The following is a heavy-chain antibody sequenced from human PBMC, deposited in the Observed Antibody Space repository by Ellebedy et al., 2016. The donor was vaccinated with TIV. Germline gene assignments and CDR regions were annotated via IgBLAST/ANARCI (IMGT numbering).Heavy chain of an antibody. V-gene: IGHV3-23*01. CDR2: VVGSGERT. D-gene: IGHD3-10*01. CDR3: ANVGGSGSYYNGY. Sequence: GESLKISCEASGFPFSSHAMSWVRQAPGKGPEWISAVVGSGERTSYADSVKGRFTISRDNSKNRLYLQMNSLKVEDTATYYCANVGGSGSYYNGYWGLGTLVTVSS. CDR1: GFPFSSHA. J-gene: IGHJ4*02.